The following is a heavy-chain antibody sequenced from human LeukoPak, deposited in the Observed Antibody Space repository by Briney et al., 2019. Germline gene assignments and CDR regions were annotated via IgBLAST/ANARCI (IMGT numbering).Heavy chain of an antibody. CDR1: GFSFNAYW. V-gene: IGHV3-30-3*01. J-gene: IGHJ4*02. CDR3: ARTRSSGYLTLDY. CDR2: MSYGEDTK. Sequence: GGSLRLSCEASGFSFNAYWMHWVRQAPGTGLEWVAVMSYGEDTKYYADSVKGRFTISRDNSKNTLYLQMSSLRAEDTAVYYCARTRSSGYLTLDYWGQGTLVTVSS. D-gene: IGHD3-22*01.